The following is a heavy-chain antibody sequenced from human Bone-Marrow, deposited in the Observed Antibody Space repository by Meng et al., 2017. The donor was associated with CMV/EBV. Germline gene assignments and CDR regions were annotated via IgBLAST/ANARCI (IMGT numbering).Heavy chain of an antibody. D-gene: IGHD2-2*01. J-gene: IGHJ6*02. CDR1: GGTFSSYA. CDR2: IIPIFGTA. CDR3: ASRSGVPAAIGLVYYYGMDV. Sequence: SVKVSCKASGGTFSSYAISWVRQAPGQGLEWMGGIIPIFGTANYAQKFQGRVTITTDESTSTAYMELSSLRSEDTAVYYCASRSGVPAAIGLVYYYGMDVWGQGTTV. V-gene: IGHV1-69*05.